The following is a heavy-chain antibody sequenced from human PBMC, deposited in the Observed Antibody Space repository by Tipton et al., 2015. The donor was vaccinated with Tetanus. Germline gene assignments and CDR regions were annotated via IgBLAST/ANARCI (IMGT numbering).Heavy chain of an antibody. J-gene: IGHJ4*02. CDR2: INHRGGT. V-gene: IGHV4-34*01. CDR3: ARGLPREPFYLDY. CDR1: GGSFSGNY. D-gene: IGHD1-26*01. Sequence: TLSLTCGVSGGSFSGNYWSWIRQPPGKGLEWIGEINHRGGTMYNPSLKSRVTISGDTSKNQFSLNLTSVTAADTAVYFCARGLPREPFYLDYWGQGQQVIVSS.